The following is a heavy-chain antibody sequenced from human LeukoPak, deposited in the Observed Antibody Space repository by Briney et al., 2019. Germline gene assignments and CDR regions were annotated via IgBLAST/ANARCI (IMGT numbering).Heavy chain of an antibody. V-gene: IGHV3-7*01. CDR2: IKQDGSEK. CDR3: AREHSSGWTNWFDP. D-gene: IGHD6-19*01. J-gene: IGHJ5*02. Sequence: GGSLRLSCAASGFTFSSYWMSWVRQAPGKGLEWVANIKQDGSEKYYVDSVKGRFTISRDNAKNSLYLQMNSLRAEDTAVYYCAREHSSGWTNWFDPWGQGTPVTVSS. CDR1: GFTFSSYW.